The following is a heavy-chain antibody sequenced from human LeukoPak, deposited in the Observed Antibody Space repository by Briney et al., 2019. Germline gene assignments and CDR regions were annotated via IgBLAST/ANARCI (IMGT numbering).Heavy chain of an antibody. CDR3: AKDPLVSSQEYFDY. CDR2: ISGSGGST. J-gene: IGHJ4*02. D-gene: IGHD2-2*01. V-gene: IGHV3-23*01. Sequence: GGSLRLSCAASGFTFTSYAMSWVRQAPGKRLEWVSAISGSGGSTYYAESVKGRFTISRDNSKNTLYLQMNSLRAEDTAVYYCAKDPLVSSQEYFDYWGQGTLVTVSS. CDR1: GFTFTSYA.